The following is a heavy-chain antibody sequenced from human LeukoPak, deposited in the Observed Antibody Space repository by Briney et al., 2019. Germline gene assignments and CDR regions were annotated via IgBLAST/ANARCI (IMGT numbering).Heavy chain of an antibody. V-gene: IGHV5-51*01. CDR2: IYPGDSDT. CDR1: GYSFTSYW. Sequence: GESLKISCKGSGYSFTSYWIGWVRQMPGKGLEWMGIIYPGDSDTRYSPSFQGQVTISADKSISTAYLQWSSLKASDTAMYYCARHLGRSSTTLFLDPWGQGTLVTVSS. J-gene: IGHJ5*02. CDR3: ARHLGRSSTTLFLDP. D-gene: IGHD2-2*01.